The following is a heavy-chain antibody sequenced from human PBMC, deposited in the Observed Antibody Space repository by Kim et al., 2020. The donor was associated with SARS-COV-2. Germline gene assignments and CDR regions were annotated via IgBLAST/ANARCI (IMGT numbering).Heavy chain of an antibody. D-gene: IGHD3-10*01. CDR2: INPNSGGT. J-gene: IGHJ4*02. Sequence: ASVKVSCKAFGYTFTDYYLHWVRQAPGQGLEWMGRINPNSGGTNFAQRFQGRVAMTRDMSISTAYMDLNRLTSDDTAMYYCARSVSGSPHDYWGQGTLVTVSS. CDR3: ARSVSGSPHDY. CDR1: GYTFTDYY. V-gene: IGHV1-2*06.